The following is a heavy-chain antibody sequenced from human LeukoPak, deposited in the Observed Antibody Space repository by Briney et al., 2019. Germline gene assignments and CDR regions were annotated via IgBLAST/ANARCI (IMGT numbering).Heavy chain of an antibody. Sequence: PSETLSLTCAVYGGSFSGYYWSWIRQPPGKGLEWIAEINHSGSTNYNPSLKSRVTISVDTSKNQFSLKLSSVTAADTAVYYCARANVTHTHYFDYWGQGTLVTVSS. V-gene: IGHV4-34*01. CDR3: ARANVTHTHYFDY. D-gene: IGHD4/OR15-4a*01. CDR1: GGSFSGYY. J-gene: IGHJ4*02. CDR2: INHSGST.